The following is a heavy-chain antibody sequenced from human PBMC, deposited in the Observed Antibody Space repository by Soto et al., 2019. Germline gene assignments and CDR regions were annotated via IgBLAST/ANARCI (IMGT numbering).Heavy chain of an antibody. CDR1: GFTFSSYA. D-gene: IGHD2-2*01. J-gene: IGHJ4*02. CDR2: ISYDGSNK. CDR3: ARARCSSTSCPFDY. Sequence: QVQLVESGGGVVQPGRSLRLSCAASGFTFSSYAMHWVRQAPGKGLEWVAVISYDGSNKYYADSVKGRFTISRDNAKNTLYLQMNSLSAEDTAVYYCARARCSSTSCPFDYWGQGTLVTVSS. V-gene: IGHV3-30-3*01.